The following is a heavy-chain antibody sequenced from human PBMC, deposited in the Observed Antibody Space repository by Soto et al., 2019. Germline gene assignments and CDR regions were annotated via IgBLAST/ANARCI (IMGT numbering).Heavy chain of an antibody. D-gene: IGHD4-17*01. CDR1: GGSFSGYY. Sequence: QVQLQQWGAGLLKPSETLSLTCAVYGGSFSGYYWSWIRQPPGKGLEWIGEINHSGSTNYNPSLKSRVTISVDTSKNQFSLKLSSVTAADTAVYYCARERMTTVTTRLIFDYWGQGTLVTVSS. CDR3: ARERMTTVTTRLIFDY. J-gene: IGHJ4*02. V-gene: IGHV4-34*01. CDR2: INHSGST.